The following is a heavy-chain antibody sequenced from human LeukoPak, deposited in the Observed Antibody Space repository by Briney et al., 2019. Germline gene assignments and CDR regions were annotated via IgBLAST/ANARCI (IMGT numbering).Heavy chain of an antibody. Sequence: GASVKVSCKASGYTFTSYGISWVRQAPGQGLEWMGWMSAYNGNTNYAQKFQGRVTVTTDTSTSTAYMELRSLRSDDTAVFYCARRAYGRSSSIFDKWGQGTLVTVSS. V-gene: IGHV1-18*01. CDR3: ARRAYGRSSSIFDK. J-gene: IGHJ4*02. CDR2: MSAYNGNT. CDR1: GYTFTSYG. D-gene: IGHD3-3*02.